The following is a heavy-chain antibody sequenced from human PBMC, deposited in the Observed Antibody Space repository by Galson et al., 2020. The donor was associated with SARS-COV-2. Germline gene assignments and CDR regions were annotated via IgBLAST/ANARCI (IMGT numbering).Heavy chain of an antibody. CDR2: INPNSGGT. D-gene: IGHD6-13*01. Sequence: ASVKVSCKASGYTFTGYYMHWVRQAPGQGLEWMGRINPNSGGTNYAQKFQGRVTMTRDTSISTAYMELSRLRSDDTAVYYCARAQRWGYSSSWLPGDWGQGTLVTVSS. CDR3: ARAQRWGYSSSWLPGD. CDR1: GYTFTGYY. V-gene: IGHV1-2*06. J-gene: IGHJ4*02.